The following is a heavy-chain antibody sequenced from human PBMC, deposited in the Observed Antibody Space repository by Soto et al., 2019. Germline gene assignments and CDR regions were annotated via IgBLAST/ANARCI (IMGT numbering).Heavy chain of an antibody. Sequence: GGSLSLSCAASGFRFSSYGIHWVRQAPGKGLEWVALISCDRTNNYYADSVKGRFTISRDDAKNSLYLQMNSLRADDTAIYYCVRARATDSRPDYWGQGSLVTVSS. V-gene: IGHV3-33*08. CDR1: GFRFSSYG. CDR3: VRARATDSRPDY. D-gene: IGHD3-22*01. J-gene: IGHJ4*02. CDR2: ISCDRTNN.